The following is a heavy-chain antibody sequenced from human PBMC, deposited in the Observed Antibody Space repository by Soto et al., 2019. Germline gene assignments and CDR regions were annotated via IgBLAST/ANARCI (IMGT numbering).Heavy chain of an antibody. D-gene: IGHD2-21*02. Sequence: SETLSLTCAVYGGSFSGYYWSWIRQPPGKGLEWIGEINHSGSTNYNPSLKSRVTISVDTSKNQFSLKLSSVTAADTAVYYCARGMGGVVVTAIDYWGQGTLVTVSS. CDR3: ARGMGGVVVTAIDY. CDR2: INHSGST. J-gene: IGHJ4*02. V-gene: IGHV4-34*01. CDR1: GGSFSGYY.